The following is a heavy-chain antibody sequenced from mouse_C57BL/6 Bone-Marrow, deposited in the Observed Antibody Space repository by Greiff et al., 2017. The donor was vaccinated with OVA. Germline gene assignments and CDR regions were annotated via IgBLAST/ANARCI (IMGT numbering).Heavy chain of an antibody. V-gene: IGHV1-80*01. CDR1: GYAFSSYW. Sequence: VKLMESGAELVKPGASVKISCKASGYAFSSYWMNWVKQRPGKGLEWIGQIYPGDGDTNYNGKFKGKATLTADKSSSTAYMQLSSLTSEDAAVYICARYRKGYVDYWGQGTTLTVSS. J-gene: IGHJ2*01. CDR3: ARYRKGYVDY. CDR2: IYPGDGDT.